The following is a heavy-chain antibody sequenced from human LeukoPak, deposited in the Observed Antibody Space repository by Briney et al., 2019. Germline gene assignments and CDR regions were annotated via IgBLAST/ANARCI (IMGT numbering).Heavy chain of an antibody. D-gene: IGHD7-27*01. J-gene: IGHJ6*03. CDR2: ISGTGVNT. CDR3: AKNIRQLGNYYYYMDV. Sequence: GGSLRLSRAASGFTFSSYSMSWVRQAPGKGLEWVSSISGTGVNTFDADSVKGRFTISRDNSKNTLYLQMNSLRAEDTAIYYCAKNIRQLGNYYYYMDVWGTGTTVTVSS. CDR1: GFTFSSYS. V-gene: IGHV3-23*01.